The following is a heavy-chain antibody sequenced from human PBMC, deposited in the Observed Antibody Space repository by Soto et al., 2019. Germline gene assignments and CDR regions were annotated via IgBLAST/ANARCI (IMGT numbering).Heavy chain of an antibody. J-gene: IGHJ3*02. V-gene: IGHV3-20*04. CDR3: ARVPPGGYSGYDSAFDI. D-gene: IGHD5-12*01. CDR2: INWNGGST. CDR1: GFTFDDYG. Sequence: EVQLVESGGGVVRPGGSLRLSCAASGFTFDDYGMSWVRQAPGKGLEWVSGINWNGGSTGYADSVKGRFTISRDNDPNXXYLQMNSLRAEDTALYYCARVPPGGYSGYDSAFDIWGQGTMVTVSS.